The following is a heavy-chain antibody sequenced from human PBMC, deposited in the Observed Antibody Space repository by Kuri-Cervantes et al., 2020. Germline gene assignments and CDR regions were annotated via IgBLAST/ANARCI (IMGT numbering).Heavy chain of an antibody. Sequence: ASVKVSCKASGYTFTSYAMHWVRQAPGQRLEWMGWINAGNGNTKYSQKFQGRVTITADESTSTAYMELSSLRSEDTAVYYCAKSNSWYAFDIWGQGTMVTVSS. CDR1: GYTFTSYA. J-gene: IGHJ3*02. CDR2: INAGNGNT. V-gene: IGHV1-3*01. CDR3: AKSNSWYAFDI. D-gene: IGHD6-13*01.